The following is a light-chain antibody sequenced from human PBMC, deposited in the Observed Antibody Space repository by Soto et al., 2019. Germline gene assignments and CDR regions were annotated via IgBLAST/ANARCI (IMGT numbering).Light chain of an antibody. J-gene: IGLJ3*02. CDR2: EVN. CDR3: QSHDSSLRGWV. V-gene: IGLV2-14*01. Sequence: QSALTQPASLSGSPGQSITISCTGTSSDIGAYDYVSWFQQHPGKAPKLMISEVNNRPSGVSNRFSGSKSGNTAYLTISGLQADDEADYFCQSHDSSLRGWVFGGGTKVTVL. CDR1: SSDIGAYDY.